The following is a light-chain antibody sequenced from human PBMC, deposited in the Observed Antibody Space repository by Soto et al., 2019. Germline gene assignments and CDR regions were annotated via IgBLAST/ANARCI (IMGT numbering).Light chain of an antibody. CDR3: ATRDDSRSGHWL. Sequence: QPVLTQPPSASGTPGQRVTISCSGSSSNIGSNYVNWYQHLPGTAPKLLIYRNDQRPSGVPDRFSGSKSGTSASLAISGLRSEDEADYYCATRDDSRSGHWLFGGGTKLTVL. CDR1: SSNIGSNY. J-gene: IGLJ3*02. CDR2: RND. V-gene: IGLV1-47*01.